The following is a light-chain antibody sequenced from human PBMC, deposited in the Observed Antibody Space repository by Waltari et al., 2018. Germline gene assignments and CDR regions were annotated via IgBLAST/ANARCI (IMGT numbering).Light chain of an antibody. J-gene: IGLJ3*02. V-gene: IGLV9-49*01. CDR2: VGTGGIVG. CDR1: SGYSDHD. Sequence: QPVLTQPPSASASLGASVTLTCTLTSGYSDHDVDWYQQRPGKGPRFVMRVGTGGIVGSKGDGIPDRFSVLGSGLNRYLTIKNIQEEDESDYHCGANHGSGSNYVYVFGGGTKLTVL. CDR3: GANHGSGSNYVYV.